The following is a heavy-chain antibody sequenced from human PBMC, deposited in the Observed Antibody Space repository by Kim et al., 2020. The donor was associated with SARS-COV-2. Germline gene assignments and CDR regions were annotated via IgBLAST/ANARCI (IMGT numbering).Heavy chain of an antibody. CDR3: ASAICRGAY. CDR2: IKEDGSEK. CDR1: GFTFSRYW. J-gene: IGHJ4*02. D-gene: IGHD3-10*01. Sequence: GGSLRLSCAASGFTFSRYWMTWVRQAPGKGLEWVANIKEDGSEKNYVDSVKGRFTISRDNAKNSLFLQMNSLRAEDTAVYYCASAICRGAYWGQGTLVTV. V-gene: IGHV3-7*01.